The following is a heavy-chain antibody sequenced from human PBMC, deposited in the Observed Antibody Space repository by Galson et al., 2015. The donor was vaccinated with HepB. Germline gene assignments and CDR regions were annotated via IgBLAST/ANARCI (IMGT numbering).Heavy chain of an antibody. D-gene: IGHD3-9*01. V-gene: IGHV3-53*01. J-gene: IGHJ4*02. CDR1: GFTVSSNY. CDR2: IYSGGST. CDR3: ARVGILTGYYGEGYFDY. Sequence: SLRLSCAASGFTVSSNYMSWVRQAPGKGLEWVSVIYSGGSTYYADSVKGRFTISRDNSKNTLYLQMNSLRAEDTAVYYCARVGILTGYYGEGYFDYWGQGTLVTVSS.